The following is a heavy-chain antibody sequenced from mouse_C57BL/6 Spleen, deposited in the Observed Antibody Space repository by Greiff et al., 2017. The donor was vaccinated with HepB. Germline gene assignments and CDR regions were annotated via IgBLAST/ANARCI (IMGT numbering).Heavy chain of an antibody. Sequence: QVQLQQPGAELVMPGASVKLSCKASGYTFTSYWMHWVKQRPGQGLEWIGEIDPSDSYTNYNQKFKGKSTLTVDKSSSTAYMQLSSLTSEDSAVYYCAPSYYSKGGYFDVWGTGTTVTVSS. J-gene: IGHJ1*03. CDR3: APSYYSKGGYFDV. CDR1: GYTFTSYW. CDR2: IDPSDSYT. D-gene: IGHD2-5*01. V-gene: IGHV1-69*01.